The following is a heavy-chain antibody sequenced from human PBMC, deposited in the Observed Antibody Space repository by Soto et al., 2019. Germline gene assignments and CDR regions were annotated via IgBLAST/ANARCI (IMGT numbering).Heavy chain of an antibody. V-gene: IGHV4-34*01. J-gene: IGHJ4*02. CDR2: INHRGST. CDR1: GGSFSDYF. Sequence: SETLSLTCAVYGGSFSDYFWTWIRQSPGKGLEWIGDINHRGSTSYNPSLKSRVTISLDTSKNQFSLSLRSVTAADTAVYYCARILVGAFDFWGQGALVTVYS. D-gene: IGHD1-26*01. CDR3: ARILVGAFDF.